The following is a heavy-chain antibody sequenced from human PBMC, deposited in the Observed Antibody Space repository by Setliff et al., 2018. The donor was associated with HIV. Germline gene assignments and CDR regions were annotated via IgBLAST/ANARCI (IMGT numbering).Heavy chain of an antibody. V-gene: IGHV3-23*01. CDR3: AKEGSTAVAGYADYFQD. CDR2: ITGGGDHT. Sequence: HPGGSLRLSCASSGFTFSSYAMNWVRQAPGKGLEWVSAITGGGDHTYYADSVKGRFTISRDNSRKTVYLQMNSLRADDTAVYYCAKEGSTAVAGYADYFQDWGQGTLVTVSS. J-gene: IGHJ1*01. CDR1: GFTFSSYA. D-gene: IGHD6-19*01.